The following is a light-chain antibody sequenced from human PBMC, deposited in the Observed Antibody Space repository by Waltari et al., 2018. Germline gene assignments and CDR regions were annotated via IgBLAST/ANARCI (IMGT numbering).Light chain of an antibody. J-gene: IGKJ2*01. V-gene: IGKV1-12*01. CDR3: QQANSFPYT. CDR2: AAS. Sequence: QMTQSPSSLSASVGDRVTINCRASQGISRWLAWYQQKPGKAPNLLMYAASSLQSGVPSRFSGSGSGTDFTLTISSLQPEDSAIYYCQQANSFPYTFGQGTKVEIK. CDR1: QGISRW.